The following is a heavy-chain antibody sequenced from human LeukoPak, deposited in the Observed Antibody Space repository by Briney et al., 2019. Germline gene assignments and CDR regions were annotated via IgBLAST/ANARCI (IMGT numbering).Heavy chain of an antibody. J-gene: IGHJ4*02. D-gene: IGHD2-15*01. CDR1: GGSFSGYY. V-gene: IGHV4-34*01. CDR3: ARAVVGLHDY. CDR2: INHSGST. Sequence: PSETLSLTCAVYGGSFSGYYWSWIRQPPGKGLEWIGEINHSGSTNYNPSLKSRVTISVDTSKNQFSLKLSSVTAADTAVYYCARAVVGLHDYWGQGTLVTVSS.